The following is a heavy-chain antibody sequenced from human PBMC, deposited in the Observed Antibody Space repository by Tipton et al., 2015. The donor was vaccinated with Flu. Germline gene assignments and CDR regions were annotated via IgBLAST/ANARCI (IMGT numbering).Heavy chain of an antibody. V-gene: IGHV3-23*01. CDR2: ISGSGGSS. CDR1: GFTFSRYA. Sequence: GSLRLSCAASGFTFSRYAMSWVRQAPGKGLEWVSTISGSGGSSYYTDSVKGRFTISRDNSKNTLYLQMNSLRAEDTAVYYCARGYDILTDGGGYFDYWGQGTLVTVSS. D-gene: IGHD3-9*01. J-gene: IGHJ4*02. CDR3: ARGYDILTDGGGYFDY.